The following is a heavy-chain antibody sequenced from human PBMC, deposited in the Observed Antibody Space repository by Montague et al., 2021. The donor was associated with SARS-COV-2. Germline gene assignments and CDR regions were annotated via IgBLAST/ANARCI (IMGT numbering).Heavy chain of an antibody. V-gene: IGHV4-39*01. J-gene: IGHJ4*01. D-gene: IGHD1-26*01. Sequence: SETLSLTCTVSGDSISSLHYCWGWIRQSPGKGLEWIGNVFYRGSTYYXXXLRSRVTISVDTSKNQFALRLRSVTATDTAIYYCARRAGVMGDTRFDYWGQGILVPVSS. CDR2: VFYRGST. CDR1: GDSISSLHYC. CDR3: ARRAGVMGDTRFDY.